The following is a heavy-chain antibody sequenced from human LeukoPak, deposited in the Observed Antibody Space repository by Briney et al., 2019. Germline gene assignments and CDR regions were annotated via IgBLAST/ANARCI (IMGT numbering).Heavy chain of an antibody. J-gene: IGHJ4*02. D-gene: IGHD3-16*02. V-gene: IGHV1-18*01. CDR3: ARDDDYVWGSYRPHFDY. CDR2: ISAYNGNT. CDR1: GYTFTSYG. Sequence: ASVKVSCKASGYTFTSYGISWVRQAPGQGLEWMGWISAYNGNTNYAQKLQGRVTMTTDTSTSTAYMELRSLRSDDTAVYYCARDDDYVWGSYRPHFDYWGQGTLVTVSS.